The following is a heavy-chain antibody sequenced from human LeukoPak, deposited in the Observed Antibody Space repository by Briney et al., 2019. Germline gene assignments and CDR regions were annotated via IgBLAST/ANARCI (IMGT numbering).Heavy chain of an antibody. D-gene: IGHD6-19*01. Sequence: HPGRSLRLSCAASGFTFSSYAMHWVRQAPGKGLEWVAVISYDGHNKYYADSVKGRFTISRDNAKNSLYLQMNSLRAEDTAVYYCARDKHSSGWYAGGYWGQGTLVTVSS. V-gene: IGHV3-30-3*01. J-gene: IGHJ4*02. CDR3: ARDKHSSGWYAGGY. CDR2: ISYDGHNK. CDR1: GFTFSSYA.